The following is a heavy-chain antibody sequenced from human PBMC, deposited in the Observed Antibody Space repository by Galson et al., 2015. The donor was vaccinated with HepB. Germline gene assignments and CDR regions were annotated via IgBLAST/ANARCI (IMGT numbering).Heavy chain of an antibody. D-gene: IGHD4-17*01. CDR2: ISYTGRYT. J-gene: IGHJ2*01. CDR3: VRPRGAGAGDYQNWYFDL. Sequence: SLRLSCAASGFSFHYFPMHWVRQAPGKGLVWVAVISYTGRYTAYADFGRGRFHISRGNSKNALYLHMHRLRVEDTALYYCVRPRGAGAGDYQNWYFDLWGRGTLVTVSS. V-gene: IGHV3-30-3*01. CDR1: GFSFHYFP.